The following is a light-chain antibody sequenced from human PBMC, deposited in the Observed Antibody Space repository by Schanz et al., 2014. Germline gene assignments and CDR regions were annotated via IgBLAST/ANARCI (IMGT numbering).Light chain of an antibody. V-gene: IGLV2-8*01. Sequence: QSALTQPPSASGSPGQSVTISCTGTDVGGYNYVSWYQRHPGKAPKLMIYDVSKRPSGVPDRFSGSKSGNTASLTVSGLQAEDEADYYCSSYAGSNSFVVFGGGTKLTVL. CDR2: DVS. CDR3: SSYAGSNSFVV. CDR1: DVGGYNY. J-gene: IGLJ2*01.